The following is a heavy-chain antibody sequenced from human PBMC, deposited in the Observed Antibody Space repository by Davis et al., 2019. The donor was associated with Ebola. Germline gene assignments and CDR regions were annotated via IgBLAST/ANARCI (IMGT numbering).Heavy chain of an antibody. J-gene: IGHJ6*02. CDR3: AKDRGGTSLALGYYYGMDV. D-gene: IGHD3-16*01. CDR1: GFTFSSYA. CDR2: ISGSGGST. Sequence: GESLKISCAASGFTFSSYAMSWVRQAPGKGLEWVSAISGSGGSTYYADSVKGRFTISRDNSKNTLYLQMNSLRAEDTAVYYCAKDRGGTSLALGYYYGMDVWGQGTTVTVSS. V-gene: IGHV3-23*01.